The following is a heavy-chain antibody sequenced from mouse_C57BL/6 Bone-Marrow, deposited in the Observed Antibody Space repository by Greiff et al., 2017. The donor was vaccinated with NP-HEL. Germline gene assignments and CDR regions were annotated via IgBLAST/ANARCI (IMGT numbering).Heavy chain of an antibody. D-gene: IGHD1-1*01. V-gene: IGHV5-6*01. Sequence: EVKLMESGGDLVKPGGSLKLSCAASGFTFSSYGMSWVRQTPDKRLEWVATISSGGSYTYYPDSVKGRFTITRDNAKNTLYLQMSSLKSEDTAMYYCARHYYYGSSYLYWYFDVWGTGTTVTVSS. CDR3: ARHYYYGSSYLYWYFDV. J-gene: IGHJ1*03. CDR1: GFTFSSYG. CDR2: ISSGGSYT.